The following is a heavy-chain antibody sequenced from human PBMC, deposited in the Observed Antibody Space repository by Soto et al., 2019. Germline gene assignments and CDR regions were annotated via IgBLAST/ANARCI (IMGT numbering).Heavy chain of an antibody. CDR3: ARLGPGYSSVWPNGFDP. Sequence: GGSLRLSCAASGFTFSSYAMSWVRQAPGKGLEWVSAISGSGGSTYYADSVKGRFTISRDNSKNTLYLQMNSLRAEDTAVYYCARLGPGYSSVWPNGFDPWGQGTLVTVSS. CDR1: GFTFSSYA. CDR2: ISGSGGST. J-gene: IGHJ5*02. D-gene: IGHD6-19*01. V-gene: IGHV3-23*01.